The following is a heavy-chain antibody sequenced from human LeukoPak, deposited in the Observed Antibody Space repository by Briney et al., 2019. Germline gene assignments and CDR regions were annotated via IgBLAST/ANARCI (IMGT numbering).Heavy chain of an antibody. V-gene: IGHV4-59*08. J-gene: IGHJ3*01. D-gene: IGHD3-10*01. CDR2: VYYTGRT. CDR3: ARHMSVSYDAFDL. CDR1: GGSLTGYY. Sequence: PSETLSLTCIVSGGSLTGYYWSWIRQPPGKGLEWIAYVYYTGRTLYNPSLESRVTISVDTSKTQISLKLTSVTAADTAVYYCARHMSVSYDAFDLWGRGTPVTVSS.